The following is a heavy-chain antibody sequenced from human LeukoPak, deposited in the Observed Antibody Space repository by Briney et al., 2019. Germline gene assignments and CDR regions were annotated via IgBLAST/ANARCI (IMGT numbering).Heavy chain of an antibody. Sequence: SVKVSCKASGGTFGTSAISWVRQAPGLGLEWVGGIIPIFGAPDYAQKFQGRVSITTDDSTTTAYMELSSLRSEDTAVYYCATDFRRQQSIGGNYYYSTDVWGEGTTVTVSS. CDR2: IIPIFGAP. J-gene: IGHJ6*03. CDR3: ATDFRRQQSIGGNYYYSTDV. V-gene: IGHV1-69*05. CDR1: GGTFGTSA. D-gene: IGHD3-16*01.